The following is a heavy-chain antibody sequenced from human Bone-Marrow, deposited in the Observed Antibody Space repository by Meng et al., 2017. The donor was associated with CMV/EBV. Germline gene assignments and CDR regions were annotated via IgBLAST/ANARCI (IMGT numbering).Heavy chain of an antibody. CDR1: GFSFSYYD. Sequence: GGSLRLSCAASGFSFSYYDMHWVRQVTGRSLEWVSAISAAGDTYYPDSLKGRFSVSRENGNNSVYLQMNNLGTGDTAVYYCVRVSIQSGFGMDVWGQGTTVTGYS. D-gene: IGHD3-22*01. J-gene: IGHJ6*01. CDR2: ISAAGDT. CDR3: VRVSIQSGFGMDV. V-gene: IGHV3-13*01.